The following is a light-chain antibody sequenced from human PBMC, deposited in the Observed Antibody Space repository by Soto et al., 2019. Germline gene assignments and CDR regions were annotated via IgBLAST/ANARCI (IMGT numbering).Light chain of an antibody. V-gene: IGKV3-11*01. CDR1: QNIRTF. Sequence: EVVLTQSPATLSLSPGERATLSCRASQNIRTFLDWYQQKPGQAPRLLIYGASNRATGIPARFSGSGSGTDFTLTISSLESEDFAVYYCQQHSHWPPWTLGQGTRVEI. J-gene: IGKJ1*01. CDR3: QQHSHWPPWT. CDR2: GAS.